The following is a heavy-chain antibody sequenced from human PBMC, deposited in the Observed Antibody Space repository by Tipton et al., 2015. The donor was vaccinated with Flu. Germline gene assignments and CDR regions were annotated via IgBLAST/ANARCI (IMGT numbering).Heavy chain of an antibody. J-gene: IGHJ1*01. D-gene: IGHD2-21*01. CDR2: IKSKTDGGTT. CDR3: TTIPLAVVIATEYFQH. V-gene: IGHV3-15*01. CDR1: GFTFSNAW. Sequence: SLRLSCAASGFTFSNAWMSWVRQAPGKGLEWVGRIKSKTDGGTTDYAAPVKGRFTISRDDSKNTLYLQMNSLKTEDTAVYYCTTIPLAVVIATEYFQHWGQGTLVTVSS.